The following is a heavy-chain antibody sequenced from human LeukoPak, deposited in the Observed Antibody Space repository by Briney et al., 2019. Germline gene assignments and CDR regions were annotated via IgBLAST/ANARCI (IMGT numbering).Heavy chain of an antibody. Sequence: SVKVSCKVSGGTFSSYPISWVRQAPGQGLEWMGEITPIFGEAQNAEKFQGRVTITADEPTSTVYMELTSLRAEDTAVYYCAKRYYYDSSFDYWGQGTLVTVSS. CDR3: AKRYYYDSSFDY. CDR2: ITPIFGEA. V-gene: IGHV1-69*01. J-gene: IGHJ4*02. D-gene: IGHD3-22*01. CDR1: GGTFSSYP.